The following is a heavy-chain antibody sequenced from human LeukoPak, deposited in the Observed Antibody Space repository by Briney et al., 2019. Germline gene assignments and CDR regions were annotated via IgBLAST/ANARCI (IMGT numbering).Heavy chain of an antibody. CDR2: ISRSGPDT. CDR1: GFTLGRPA. CDR3: AKGSLGSWYYFDY. J-gene: IGHJ4*02. V-gene: IGHV3-23*01. Sequence: GRTLRLSCAASGFTLGRPAMSWVREATGKGPEAVSTISRSGPDTYYADSVKGRFTIFRDNSKNTLYLQMNSLRAEDTAVYYCAKGSLGSWYYFDYWGQGTLVTVSS. D-gene: IGHD6-13*01.